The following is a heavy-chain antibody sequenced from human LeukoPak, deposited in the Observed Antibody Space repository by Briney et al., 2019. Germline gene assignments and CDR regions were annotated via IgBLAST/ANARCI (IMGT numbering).Heavy chain of an antibody. V-gene: IGHV4-59*01. D-gene: IGHD3-22*01. CDR1: GGSISSYF. J-gene: IGHJ4*02. CDR2: IYYSGST. Sequence: LETLSLTCTVSGGSISSYFWNWIRQPPGKGLEWIGYIYYSGSTNYNPSLKSRVTISVDTSKNQFSLKLSSVNAADTAVYYCARDAGDSSGHDYWGQGTLVTVSS. CDR3: ARDAGDSSGHDY.